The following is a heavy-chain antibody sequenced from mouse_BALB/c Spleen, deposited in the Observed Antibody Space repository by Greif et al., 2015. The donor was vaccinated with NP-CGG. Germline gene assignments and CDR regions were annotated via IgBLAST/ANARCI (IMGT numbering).Heavy chain of an antibody. V-gene: IGHV1S137*01. J-gene: IGHJ3*01. Sequence: QVQLQQSGAELVRPGVSVKISCKGSSYTFTDYAMHWVKQSHAKSLEWIGVISTYYGDASYNQKFKGKATMTVDKSSSTAYMELARLTSEDSAIYYCARKELYDYSFAYWGQGTLVTVSA. CDR3: ARKELYDYSFAY. CDR1: SYTFTDYA. D-gene: IGHD2-4*01. CDR2: ISTYYGDA.